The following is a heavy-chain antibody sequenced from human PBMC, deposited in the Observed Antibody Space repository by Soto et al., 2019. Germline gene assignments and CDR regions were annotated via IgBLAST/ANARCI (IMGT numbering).Heavy chain of an antibody. CDR3: AGEAWFGELGLGYFDY. CDR1: GGSISSYY. J-gene: IGHJ4*02. CDR2: INYSGST. V-gene: IGHV4-59*01. Sequence: QVQLQESGPGLVKPSETLSLTCTVSGGSISSYYWSWIRQPPGKGLEWIGYINYSGSTNYNPSLKRRFTISVDTSKNQCSLTLSSVTAADTAVYYCAGEAWFGELGLGYFDYWGQGTLVTVSS. D-gene: IGHD3-10*01.